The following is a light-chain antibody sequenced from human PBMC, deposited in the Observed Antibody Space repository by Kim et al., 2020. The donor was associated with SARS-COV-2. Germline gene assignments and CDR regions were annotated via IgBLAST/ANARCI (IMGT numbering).Light chain of an antibody. Sequence: VALGQTVRITWQGDSLRSYYATWYQQKPGQAPILVIYGKNNWPSGIPDRFSGSSSGNTASLTITGTQAGDEADYYCNSRDTNDNVVFGGGTQLTVL. J-gene: IGLJ2*01. V-gene: IGLV3-19*01. CDR3: NSRDTNDNVV. CDR1: SLRSYY. CDR2: GKN.